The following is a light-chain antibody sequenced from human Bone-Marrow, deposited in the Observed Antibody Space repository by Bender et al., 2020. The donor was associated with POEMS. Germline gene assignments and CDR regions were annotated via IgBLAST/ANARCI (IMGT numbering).Light chain of an antibody. CDR3: CSYADRITVV. Sequence: QSALTQPASVSGSPGQSITISCTGASSDVGAYNLVSWYQQHPGKAPKLLIYEVRKRPSGVSNRFSGSKSGNTASLTISGLQAEDEAQYYCCSYADRITVVFGGGTKLTVL. CDR2: EVR. CDR1: SSDVGAYNL. V-gene: IGLV2-23*02. J-gene: IGLJ3*02.